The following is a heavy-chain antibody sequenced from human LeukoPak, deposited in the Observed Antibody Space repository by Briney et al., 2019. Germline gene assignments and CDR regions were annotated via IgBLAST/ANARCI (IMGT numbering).Heavy chain of an antibody. V-gene: IGHV3-30*03. Sequence: GGSLRLSCAASGFTFSSYSMNWVRQAPGKGLEWVAVISYDGSNKYYADSVKGRFTISRDNSKSTLYMQMSSVRAEATAVYYCARDRYCSGGSCFLLADWGQGRSVTVSS. CDR1: GFTFSSYS. J-gene: IGHJ4*02. CDR3: ARDRYCSGGSCFLLAD. CDR2: ISYDGSNK. D-gene: IGHD2-15*01.